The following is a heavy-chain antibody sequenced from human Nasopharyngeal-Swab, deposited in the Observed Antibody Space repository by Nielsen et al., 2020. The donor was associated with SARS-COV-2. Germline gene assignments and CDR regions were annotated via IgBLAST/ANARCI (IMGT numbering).Heavy chain of an antibody. J-gene: IGHJ6*03. D-gene: IGHD2-8*01. V-gene: IGHV3-30*04. CDR3: ARDSHYCSNGVCFNYYYMDV. CDR1: GFTFNRYA. Sequence: GESLKISCVASGFTFNRYAFHWVRQAPGKGLEWLAVVSFDGSNQHYADSEKGRFTMSRDNPSNTLYLQMNSLRAEDTAVYYCARDSHYCSNGVCFNYYYMDVWGKGTTVTVSS. CDR2: VSFDGSNQ.